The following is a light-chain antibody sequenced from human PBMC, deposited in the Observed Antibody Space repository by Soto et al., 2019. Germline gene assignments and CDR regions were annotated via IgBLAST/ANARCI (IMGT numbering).Light chain of an antibody. CDR3: QSYGSSLSGVV. CDR2: GNS. V-gene: IGLV1-40*01. Sequence: VVTQPPSVSGAPGQRVTISCTGSSSNIGAGYDVHWYQQLPGTAPKLLIYGNSNRPSGVPDRFSGSKSGTSASLAITGLQAEDEADYYCQSYGSSLSGVVFGGGTKLTVL. CDR1: SSNIGAGYD. J-gene: IGLJ2*01.